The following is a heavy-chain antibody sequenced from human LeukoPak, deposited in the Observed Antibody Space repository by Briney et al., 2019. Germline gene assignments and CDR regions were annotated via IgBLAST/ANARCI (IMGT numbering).Heavy chain of an antibody. CDR3: ARDQPRYYYDSSGYHDAFDI. CDR2: INTNTGNP. Sequence: GASVKVSCKASGYTFTSYAMNWVRQAPGQGLEWMGWINTNTGNPTYAQGFTGRFVFSLDTSVSTAYLQISSLKAEDTAVYYCARDQPRYYYDSSGYHDAFDIWGQGTMVTVSS. D-gene: IGHD3-22*01. J-gene: IGHJ3*02. V-gene: IGHV7-4-1*02. CDR1: GYTFTSYA.